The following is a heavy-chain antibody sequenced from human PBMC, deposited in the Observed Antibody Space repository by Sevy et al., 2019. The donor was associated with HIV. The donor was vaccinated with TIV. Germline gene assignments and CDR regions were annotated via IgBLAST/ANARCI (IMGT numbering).Heavy chain of an antibody. CDR1: ASIFTYYA. CDR2: IVLGNGRT. V-gene: IGHV1-3*01. Sequence: ASVKVSCKASASIFTYYALHWVRQAPGQRPEWMGWIVLGNGRTKYSEDFQGRVTSTRDKSARVAYMGLSSLTSEDTAVYYCARGWGPTVTNFDYWGQGSLVTVSS. J-gene: IGHJ4*02. D-gene: IGHD4-17*01. CDR3: ARGWGPTVTNFDY.